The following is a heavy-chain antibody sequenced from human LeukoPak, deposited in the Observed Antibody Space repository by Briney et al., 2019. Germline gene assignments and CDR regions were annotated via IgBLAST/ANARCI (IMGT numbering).Heavy chain of an antibody. CDR2: IYYSGST. CDR3: ARGTYGDS. Sequence: PSETLSLTCTVSGVSISSYYWNWIRQSPGKGLEWIGYIYYSGSTNYNPSLRSRVTISVDTSKNQFSLKLSSVTAADTAVYYCARGTYGDSWGQGTLVTVSS. D-gene: IGHD1-26*01. V-gene: IGHV4-59*01. J-gene: IGHJ4*02. CDR1: GVSISSYY.